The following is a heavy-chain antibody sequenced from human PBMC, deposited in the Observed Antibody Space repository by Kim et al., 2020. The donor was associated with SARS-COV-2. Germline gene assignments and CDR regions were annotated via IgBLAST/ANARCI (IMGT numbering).Heavy chain of an antibody. Sequence: NYAQKLQGRVTMTTDTSTSTAYMELRGLRSDDTAVYYCAREVAVAGSFDYWGQGTLVTVSS. D-gene: IGHD6-19*01. V-gene: IGHV1-18*01. J-gene: IGHJ4*02. CDR3: AREVAVAGSFDY.